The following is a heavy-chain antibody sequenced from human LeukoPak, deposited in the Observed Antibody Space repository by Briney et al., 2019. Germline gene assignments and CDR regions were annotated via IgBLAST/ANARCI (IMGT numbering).Heavy chain of an antibody. CDR3: ARSDCGGDCHLLDY. CDR1: GFTFSAYA. J-gene: IGHJ4*02. V-gene: IGHV3-23*01. CDR2: FCCSGGTI. Sequence: GGSLRLSCAASGFTFSAYAMSWVRQAPGKGVEWVSNFCCSGGTIYSADSVKGRFTISRDSSKNTLYLQMNNLRAEDTAVYYCARSDCGGDCHLLDYWGQGTLVTVSS. D-gene: IGHD2-21*02.